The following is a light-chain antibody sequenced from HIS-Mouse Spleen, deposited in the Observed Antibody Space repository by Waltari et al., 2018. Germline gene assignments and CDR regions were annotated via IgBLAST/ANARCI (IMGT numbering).Light chain of an antibody. Sequence: EIVMTQSPATLSVSPGERATLSCRASQSVSSNLAWYQQKPGQAPRLLIPGASTRATGIPARFSGSGSGTEFTLTISSMQSEDFAVYYCQQYNNWPPRTFGQGTKLEIK. V-gene: IGKV3-15*01. J-gene: IGKJ2*01. CDR2: GAS. CDR3: QQYNNWPPRT. CDR1: QSVSSN.